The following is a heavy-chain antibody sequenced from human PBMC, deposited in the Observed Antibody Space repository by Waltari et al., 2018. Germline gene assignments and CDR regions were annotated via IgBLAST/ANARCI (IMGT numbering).Heavy chain of an antibody. D-gene: IGHD1-26*01. J-gene: IGHJ4*03. Sequence: QVQLVQSGAEVKKPGSSVKVSCKASGGTFSSYAISWVRQAPGQGLEWMGRIIPIFGTANDAQKFQGRVTITADKSTSTAYMELSSLRSEDTAVYYCAREYRPGGATQSSNFDYWGQGTMVTVSS. CDR2: IIPIFGTA. CDR1: GGTFSSYA. CDR3: AREYRPGGATQSSNFDY. V-gene: IGHV1-69*08.